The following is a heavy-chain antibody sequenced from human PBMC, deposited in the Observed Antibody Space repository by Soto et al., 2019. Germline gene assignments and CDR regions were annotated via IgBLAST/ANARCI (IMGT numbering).Heavy chain of an antibody. D-gene: IGHD3-22*01. CDR2: MNPNTGDT. V-gene: IGHV1-8*01. CDR1: GYTFSNYD. J-gene: IGHJ4*02. Sequence: QVQLVQSGAEVKEPGASVKVSCRASGYTFSNYDMNWVRQATGQGPEWIGWMNPNTGDTGYAQKFQGRVTMTRDISTNTAYMELSSLRYEDTAVYYCAKVSRRGASIDYDYWGQGTVDTVSS. CDR3: AKVSRRGASIDYDY.